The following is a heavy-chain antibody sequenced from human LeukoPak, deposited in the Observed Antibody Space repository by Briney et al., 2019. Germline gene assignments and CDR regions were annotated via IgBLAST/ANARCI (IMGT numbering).Heavy chain of an antibody. J-gene: IGHJ4*02. CDR2: INHSGST. CDR1: GGSFSGYY. D-gene: IGHD1-26*01. V-gene: IGHV4-34*01. CDR3: ARWDYIVGATDY. Sequence: PSETLSLTCAVYGGSFSGYYWSWIRQPPGKGLEWLGEINHSGSTNYNPSLKSRVTISVDTSKNQFSLKLSSVTAADTAVYYCARWDYIVGATDYWGQGTLVTVSS.